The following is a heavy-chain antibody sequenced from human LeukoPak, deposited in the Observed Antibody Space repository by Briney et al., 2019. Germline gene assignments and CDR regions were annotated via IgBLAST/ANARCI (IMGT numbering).Heavy chain of an antibody. V-gene: IGHV3-30*02. J-gene: IGHJ3*02. CDR1: GFTFSSYG. Sequence: GGSLRLSCAASGFTFSSYGMHWVRQAPGKGLEWVAFIRYDGSNEYYADSVKGRFTISRDNSKNTLYLQMNSLRAEDTAVYYCAKDSGYSSSWYIPYAFDIWGQGAMVTVSS. CDR2: IRYDGSNE. D-gene: IGHD6-13*01. CDR3: AKDSGYSSSWYIPYAFDI.